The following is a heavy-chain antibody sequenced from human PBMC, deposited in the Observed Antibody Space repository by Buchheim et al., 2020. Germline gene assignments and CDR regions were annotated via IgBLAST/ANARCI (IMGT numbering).Heavy chain of an antibody. V-gene: IGHV2-5*02. D-gene: IGHD2-21*02. J-gene: IGHJ6*02. CDR1: GFSLNTRGVG. CDR2: IYWDDDK. Sequence: QITLKESGPTLVKPTQTLTLTCTYSGFSLNTRGVGVGWIRQPPGKALKWLALIYWDDDKRFRPSLMTRLPITKDTSKNQVVLKMTNMDSVDTATYYCARTYCGGDCLSYFYGTDVWGQGTT. CDR3: ARTYCGGDCLSYFYGTDV.